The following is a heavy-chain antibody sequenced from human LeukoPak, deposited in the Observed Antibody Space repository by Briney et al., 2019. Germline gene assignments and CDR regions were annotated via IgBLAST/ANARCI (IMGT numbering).Heavy chain of an antibody. D-gene: IGHD3-22*01. CDR3: TSRGWIVGLVDY. CDR2: IYYSGTT. V-gene: IGHV4-39*01. J-gene: IGHJ4*02. CDR1: GGSISSSSYY. Sequence: PSETLSLTCTVSGGSISSSSYYWGWIRQPPGKGLEWTASIYYSGTTYYNPSLKSRVSISADTSKNQFSLKLSSVTAADTAVYYCTSRGWIVGLVDYWGQGTLVTVSS.